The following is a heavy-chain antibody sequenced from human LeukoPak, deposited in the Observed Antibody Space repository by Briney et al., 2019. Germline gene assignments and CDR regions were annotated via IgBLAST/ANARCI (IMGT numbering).Heavy chain of an antibody. J-gene: IGHJ4*02. Sequence: PSETLSLTCTVSGGSISSGDYYWSWIRQPPGKGLECIGYIYYSGSTYYNPSLKSRVTISVDTSKHQFSLKLSSVTAADTAVYYCARGTRYYDFWSGYSNYFDYWGQGTLVTVSS. CDR1: GGSISSGDYY. V-gene: IGHV4-30-4*08. CDR2: IYYSGST. CDR3: ARGTRYYDFWSGYSNYFDY. D-gene: IGHD3-3*01.